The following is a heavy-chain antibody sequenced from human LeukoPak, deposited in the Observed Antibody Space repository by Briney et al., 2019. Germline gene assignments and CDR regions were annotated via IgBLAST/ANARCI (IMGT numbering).Heavy chain of an antibody. D-gene: IGHD3-22*01. J-gene: IGHJ4*02. CDR3: ARHFYDSSGYRREYYFDY. Sequence: SETLSLTCTVSGVSITSNSDYWGWFRQPPGKGLEWIGSVRYSGKTYYNPSLKSRVTMSVDTSKSQSSLKLSSVTAADTAMYFCARHFYDSSGYRREYYFDYWGQGTLVTVSS. V-gene: IGHV4-39*01. CDR1: GVSITSNSDY. CDR2: VRYSGKT.